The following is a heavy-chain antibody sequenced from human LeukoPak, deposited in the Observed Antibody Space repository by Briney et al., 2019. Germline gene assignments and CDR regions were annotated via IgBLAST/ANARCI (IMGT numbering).Heavy chain of an antibody. V-gene: IGHV4-34*01. CDR1: GGSFSGYY. J-gene: IGHJ5*02. Sequence: SETLSLTCAVYGGSFSGYYWSWIRRPPGKGLEWIGEINHSGSTNYNPSLKSRVTISVDTSKNQFSLKLSSVTAADTAVYYCASIPYDILTGYYKLDWFDPWGQGTLVTVSS. CDR3: ASIPYDILTGYYKLDWFDP. D-gene: IGHD3-9*01. CDR2: INHSGST.